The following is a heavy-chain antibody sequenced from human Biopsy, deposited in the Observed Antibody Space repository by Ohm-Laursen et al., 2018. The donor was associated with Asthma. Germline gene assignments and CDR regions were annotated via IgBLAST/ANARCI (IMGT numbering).Heavy chain of an antibody. J-gene: IGHJ4*02. CDR1: GGTFSGYA. CDR3: ATVGQLLSSSGYYFAY. V-gene: IGHV1-69*01. D-gene: IGHD3-22*01. Sequence: SSVKVSCKASGGTFSGYAISWVRQAPGQGLEWMGGIIPIFGTANYAQKFQGRVTITADESTSTAYMELSSLRSEDTAVYYCATVGQLLSSSGYYFAYWGQGTLVTVSS. CDR2: IIPIFGTA.